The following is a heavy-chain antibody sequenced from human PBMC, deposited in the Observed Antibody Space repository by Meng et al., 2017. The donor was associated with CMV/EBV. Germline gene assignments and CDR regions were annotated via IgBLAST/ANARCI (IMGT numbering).Heavy chain of an antibody. CDR3: ARSSGWSRFDY. D-gene: IGHD6-19*01. V-gene: IGHV1-2*02. Sequence: QVQMVKSGAEVKNPGASVKVSCKASGYTVTDYYIHWVRQAPGQWLEWMGWINPNDDTNYAQNFQGRVTMTRDMSINTVYMELSRLTSDDTAVYYCARSSGWSRFDYWGLGTLVTVSS. J-gene: IGHJ4*02. CDR1: GYTVTDYY. CDR2: INPNDDT.